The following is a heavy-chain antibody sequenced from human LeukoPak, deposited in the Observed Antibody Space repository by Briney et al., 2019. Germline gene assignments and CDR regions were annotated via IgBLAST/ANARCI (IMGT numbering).Heavy chain of an antibody. CDR1: GYTFTSYD. CDR3: ARGVRYLSSYPFDY. D-gene: IGHD5-12*01. V-gene: IGHV1-8*03. Sequence: ASVKVSCKASGYTFTSYDINWVRQATGQGLEWMGWMNPNSGNTGYAQKFQGRVTITRNTSISTAYMELSSLRSEDTAVYYCARGVRYLSSYPFDYWGQGTLVTVSS. CDR2: MNPNSGNT. J-gene: IGHJ4*02.